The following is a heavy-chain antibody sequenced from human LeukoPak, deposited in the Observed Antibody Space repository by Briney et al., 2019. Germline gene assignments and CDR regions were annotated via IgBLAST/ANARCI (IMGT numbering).Heavy chain of an antibody. J-gene: IGHJ6*02. Sequence: GGSLRLSCAASGFTFSDYYMSWIRQAPGKGLEWVSYISSSGSTIYYADSVKGRFTISRDNAKNSLYLQMNSLRAEDTAVYYCARGTRYGSVIAGYYYGMDVWGQGTTVTVSS. CDR3: ARGTRYGSVIAGYYYGMDV. V-gene: IGHV3-11*01. CDR2: ISSSGSTI. CDR1: GFTFSDYY. D-gene: IGHD3-10*01.